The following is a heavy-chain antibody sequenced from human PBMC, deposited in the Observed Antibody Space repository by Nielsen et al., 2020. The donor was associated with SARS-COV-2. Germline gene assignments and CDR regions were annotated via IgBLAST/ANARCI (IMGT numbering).Heavy chain of an antibody. Sequence: WVRQAPGQGLEWMGRINPNSGGTNYAQKFQGRVTMTRDTSISTAYMELSRLRSDDTAVYYCAREGVTSMIVVVMAYFDYWGQGTLVTVSS. CDR3: AREGVTSMIVVVMAYFDY. CDR2: INPNSGGT. V-gene: IGHV1-2*06. D-gene: IGHD3-22*01. J-gene: IGHJ4*02.